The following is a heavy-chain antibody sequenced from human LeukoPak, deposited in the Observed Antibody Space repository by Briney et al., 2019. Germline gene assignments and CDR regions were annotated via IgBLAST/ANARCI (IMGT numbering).Heavy chain of an antibody. CDR3: AKKKVDVVGNQYYYYYGLDV. CDR1: GGSFSGYS. Sequence: SETLSLTCAFYGGSFSGYSLTWIRQPPGKGLEWIGEIDHSGINHFNPSLKSRVTISADTSKKQVFLNLSAVTAADTAVYYCAKKKVDVVGNQYYYYYGLDVWGQGTTVTVSS. J-gene: IGHJ6*02. V-gene: IGHV4-34*01. CDR2: IDHSGIN. D-gene: IGHD2-21*01.